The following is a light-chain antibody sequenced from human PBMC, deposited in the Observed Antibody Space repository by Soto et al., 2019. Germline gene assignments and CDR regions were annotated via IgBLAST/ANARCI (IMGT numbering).Light chain of an antibody. CDR2: GAS. CDR1: QSLGSN. J-gene: IGKJ5*01. Sequence: EIVMTQSPAALSVSPGERATLSCRASQSLGSNLAWYQQKPGQAPRLLIYGASTRATGIPARFSGSGSGTEFTLTISSLQSEDFAVYYCQQYKNWPPITFGQGTRVEIK. V-gene: IGKV3-15*01. CDR3: QQYKNWPPIT.